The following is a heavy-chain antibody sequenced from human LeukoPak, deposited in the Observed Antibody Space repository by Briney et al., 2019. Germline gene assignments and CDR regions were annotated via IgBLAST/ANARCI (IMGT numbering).Heavy chain of an antibody. CDR3: ANYRQSITAAGNSREFADY. CDR1: GITFSNYA. J-gene: IGHJ4*02. Sequence: GGSLRLSCAAPGITFSNYAMSWVRQAPGKGLEWVSVISVSGDWTYYADSVKGRFTISRDNSKNTLYLQMNSLRAEDTAVYYCANYRQSITAAGNSREFADYWGQGTLVTVSS. V-gene: IGHV3-23*01. D-gene: IGHD6-13*01. CDR2: ISVSGDWT.